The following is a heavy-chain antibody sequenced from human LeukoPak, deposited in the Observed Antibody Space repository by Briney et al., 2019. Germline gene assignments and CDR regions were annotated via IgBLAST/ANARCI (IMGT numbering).Heavy chain of an antibody. Sequence: PSETLSLTCAVYGGSFSGYYWRWIRQPPGKGLEWIGEINHSGSTNYNPSLKSRVTISVDTSKNQFSLKLSSVTAADTAVYYCARGRYDSSGYRRVYWFDPWGQGTLVTVSS. V-gene: IGHV4-34*01. J-gene: IGHJ5*02. D-gene: IGHD3-22*01. CDR1: GGSFSGYY. CDR2: INHSGST. CDR3: ARGRYDSSGYRRVYWFDP.